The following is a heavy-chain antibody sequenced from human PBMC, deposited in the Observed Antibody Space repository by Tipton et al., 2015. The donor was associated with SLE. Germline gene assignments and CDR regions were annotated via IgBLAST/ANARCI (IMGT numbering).Heavy chain of an antibody. D-gene: IGHD6-19*01. Sequence: SLRLSCAASGFTFDDYAMHWVRQAPGKGLEWVSGISWNSGSIGYADSVKGRFTISRDNAKNSLYLQMNSLRAEDTALYYCARGNASSGFYWYFDLWGRGTLFTVSS. V-gene: IGHV3-9*01. CDR2: ISWNSGSI. CDR1: GFTFDDYA. CDR3: ARGNASSGFYWYFDL. J-gene: IGHJ2*01.